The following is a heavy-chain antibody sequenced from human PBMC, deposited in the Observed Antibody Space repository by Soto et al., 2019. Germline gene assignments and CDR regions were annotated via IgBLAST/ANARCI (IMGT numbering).Heavy chain of an antibody. V-gene: IGHV3-23*01. CDR1: GFTFSSYA. CDR3: AKVGVWFGELLWGDAFDI. D-gene: IGHD3-10*01. Sequence: GGSLRLSCAASGFTFSSYAMSWVRQAPGKGLERVSAISGSGGSTYYADSVKGRFTISRDNSKNTLYLQMNSLRAEDTAVYYCAKVGVWFGELLWGDAFDIWGQGTMVTVSS. CDR2: ISGSGGST. J-gene: IGHJ3*02.